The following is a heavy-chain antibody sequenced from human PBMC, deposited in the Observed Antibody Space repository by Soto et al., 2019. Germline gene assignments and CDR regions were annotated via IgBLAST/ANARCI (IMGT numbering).Heavy chain of an antibody. CDR2: ISYDGSNK. Sequence: GGSLRLSCAASGFAFSSYGMHWVRQAPGKGLEWVVFISYDGSNKYYADSVKGRFTISRDNSKNTLYLQMNSLRAEDTAVYYCAKDSFAVPSLPYYYLIDVWGQGTTITVSS. CDR3: AKDSFAVPSLPYYYLIDV. J-gene: IGHJ6*02. CDR1: GFAFSSYG. D-gene: IGHD4-17*01. V-gene: IGHV3-30*18.